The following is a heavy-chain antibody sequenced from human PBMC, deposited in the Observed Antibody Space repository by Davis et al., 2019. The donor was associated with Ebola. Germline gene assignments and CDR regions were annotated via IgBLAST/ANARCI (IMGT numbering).Heavy chain of an antibody. CDR3: ARAAMSFGYDDFWSGYSAYNWFDP. D-gene: IGHD3-3*01. CDR1: GGSISSSSYY. V-gene: IGHV4-39*07. CDR2: IYYSGST. Sequence: PSETLSLTCTVSGGSISSSSYYWGWIRKPPGKGLEWIGSIYYSGSTYYNPSLKSRVTISVDTSKNQFSLKLSSVTAADTAVYYCARAAMSFGYDDFWSGYSAYNWFDPWGQGTLVTVSS. J-gene: IGHJ5*02.